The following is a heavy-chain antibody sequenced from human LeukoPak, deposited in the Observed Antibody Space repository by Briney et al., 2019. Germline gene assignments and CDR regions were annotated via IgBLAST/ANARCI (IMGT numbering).Heavy chain of an antibody. J-gene: IGHJ4*02. CDR3: VRDAFISLSFEF. CDR2: TSYDGGNT. Sequence: ERYLRLSCAASGFTFSAYGMHWVRQAPGKGLEWLAVTSYDGGNTYYTASVKGRFTISRDNAKNSLYLQMNSLRVEDTALYYCVRDAFISLSFEFWGQGTLVTVSS. V-gene: IGHV3-30*03. CDR1: GFTFSAYG.